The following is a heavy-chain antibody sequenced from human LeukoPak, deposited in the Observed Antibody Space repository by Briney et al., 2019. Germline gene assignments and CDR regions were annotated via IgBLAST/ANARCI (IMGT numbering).Heavy chain of an antibody. V-gene: IGHV3-23*01. CDR1: GFRFSDFT. CDR3: AKGSGWTPVVH. CDR2: ISGSGGST. D-gene: IGHD6-19*01. Sequence: PGGSLRLSCAASGFRFSDFTMTWVRQAPGKGPEWVSAISGSGGSTYYADSVKGRFTISRDNSKNTLYLQMNSLRAEDTAVYYCAKGSGWTPVVHWGQGTLVTVSS. J-gene: IGHJ4*02.